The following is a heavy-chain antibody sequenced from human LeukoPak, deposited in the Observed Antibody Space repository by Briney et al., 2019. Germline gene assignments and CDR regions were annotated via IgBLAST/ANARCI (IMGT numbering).Heavy chain of an antibody. J-gene: IGHJ4*02. V-gene: IGHV1-69*06. CDR1: GGTFSSYA. D-gene: IGHD6-19*01. CDR2: IIPIFGTA. CDR3: ARDRIAVAGRFDY. Sequence: ASVKVSCKASGGTFSSYAISWVRQAPGQGLEWMGGIIPIFGTANYAQKFQGRVTITADKSTSTAYMELSSLRSEDTAVYYCARDRIAVAGRFDYWGQGTLVTVSS.